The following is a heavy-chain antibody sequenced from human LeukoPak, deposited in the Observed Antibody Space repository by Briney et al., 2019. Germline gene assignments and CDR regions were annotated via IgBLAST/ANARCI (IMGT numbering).Heavy chain of an antibody. CDR1: GFIFSSYA. Sequence: PGGSLRLPCAASGFIFSSYAMSWVRQAPGKGLEWVSAISGSGDSSYYEDLVKRRFIFTSDYYNNTLYQQMNSLTADKPVVYYGAKDPGDYSYGLRGNWFDPWGQGTLVTASS. D-gene: IGHD5-18*01. V-gene: IGHV3-23*01. CDR3: AKDPGDYSYGLRGNWFDP. J-gene: IGHJ5*02. CDR2: ISGSGDSS.